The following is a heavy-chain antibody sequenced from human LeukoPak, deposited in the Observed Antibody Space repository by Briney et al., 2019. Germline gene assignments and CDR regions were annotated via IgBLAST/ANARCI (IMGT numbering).Heavy chain of an antibody. V-gene: IGHV3-21*01. D-gene: IGHD1-26*01. J-gene: IGHJ6*03. CDR2: ITTSISYT. Sequence: GGSLRLSCEAFGFSFSSYNMDWVRQIPGKGVEWISSITTSISYTFFSDSVKGRFTISRDNARNSLYLQMNNLTAEDTAVYYCARDPYSGAYGNTYYYFMDVWGKGTTVTISS. CDR1: GFSFSSYN. CDR3: ARDPYSGAYGNTYYYFMDV.